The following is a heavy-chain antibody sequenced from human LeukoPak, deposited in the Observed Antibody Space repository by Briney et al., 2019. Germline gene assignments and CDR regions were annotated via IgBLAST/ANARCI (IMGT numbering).Heavy chain of an antibody. J-gene: IGHJ4*02. CDR2: ISSRSSYI. D-gene: IGHD2-2*01. CDR1: GFTFSSYS. V-gene: IGHV3-21*01. Sequence: GGSLRLSCAASGFTFSSYSMNWVRQAPGKGLEWVSSISSRSSYIYYADSVKGRFTISRDNAKNSLYLQMNSLRAEDTAVYYCAREYCSSTSCEEDYWGQGTLVTVSS. CDR3: AREYCSSTSCEEDY.